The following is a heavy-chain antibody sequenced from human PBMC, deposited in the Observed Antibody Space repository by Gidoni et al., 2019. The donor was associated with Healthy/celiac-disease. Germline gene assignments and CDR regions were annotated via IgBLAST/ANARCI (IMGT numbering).Heavy chain of an antibody. CDR3: AKDSLVVVAATPWFDP. Sequence: EVQLLESGGGLVQPGGSLRLSCAASGFTFSSYAMSWVRQAPGKGLEWVSAISGSGGSTYYADSVKGRFTISRDNSKNTLYLQVNSLRAEDTAVYYCAKDSLVVVAATPWFDPWGQGTLVTVSS. J-gene: IGHJ5*02. V-gene: IGHV3-23*01. D-gene: IGHD2-15*01. CDR1: GFTFSSYA. CDR2: ISGSGGST.